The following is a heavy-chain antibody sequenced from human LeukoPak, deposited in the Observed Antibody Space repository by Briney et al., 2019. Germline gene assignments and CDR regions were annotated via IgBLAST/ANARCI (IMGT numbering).Heavy chain of an antibody. CDR2: INPNSGGT. D-gene: IGHD3-3*01. Sequence: GASVKVSCKASGYTFTGYYMHWVRQAPGQGLEWMGWINPNSGGTNYAQKFQGRVTMTRDTSISTAYMELSRLRSDDTAVYYCARDPRTTVFGTFRYYYMDVWAEGTTVAVSS. CDR3: ARDPRTTVFGTFRYYYMDV. V-gene: IGHV1-2*02. J-gene: IGHJ6*03. CDR1: GYTFTGYY.